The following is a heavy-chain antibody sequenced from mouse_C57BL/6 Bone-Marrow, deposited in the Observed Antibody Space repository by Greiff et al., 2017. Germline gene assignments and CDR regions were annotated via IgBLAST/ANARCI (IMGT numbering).Heavy chain of an antibody. V-gene: IGHV5-17*01. CDR1: GFTFSGYG. D-gene: IGHD1-1*01. Sequence: DVLLVQSGGGLMKPGASLKLSCAASGFTFSGYGMHWVRQAPENGLEWVAYISSGSSSIYYADKVKGRVTISGDNAKNTLFLQMSSLRSEYTAMYCGASTYYYGSSSFAYWGQGTLVTVSA. CDR2: ISSGSSSI. CDR3: ASTYYYGSSSFAY. J-gene: IGHJ3*01.